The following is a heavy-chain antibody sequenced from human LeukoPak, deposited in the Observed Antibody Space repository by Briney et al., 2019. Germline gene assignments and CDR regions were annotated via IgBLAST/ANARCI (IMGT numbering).Heavy chain of an antibody. CDR2: ISYDGSNK. J-gene: IGHJ4*02. D-gene: IGHD4-17*01. Sequence: GGSLRLSCAASGFTYTKHAMHWVRQAPGKGLEWVAVISYDGSNKKYADSVKGRFTISRDNSKNTLYLQMNSLRAEDTAVYYCAKDHDYGAGVDYWGQGTLVTVSS. CDR1: GFTYTKHA. CDR3: AKDHDYGAGVDY. V-gene: IGHV3-30*04.